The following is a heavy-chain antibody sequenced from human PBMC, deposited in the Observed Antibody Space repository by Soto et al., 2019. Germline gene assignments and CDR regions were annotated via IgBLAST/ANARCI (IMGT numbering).Heavy chain of an antibody. CDR3: ARAIITDTFDI. Sequence: QVQLVQSGAEVKKPGASVKVSCKTSGYTFTYYDINWVRQATGQGLEWMGWMNPNSGKTRYAQNFQGRVTMTRNTSIGTAYMELSSLTSEDTAVYFCARAIITDTFDIWGHGTMVTVSS. D-gene: IGHD1-20*01. CDR2: MNPNSGKT. CDR1: GYTFTYYD. J-gene: IGHJ3*02. V-gene: IGHV1-8*01.